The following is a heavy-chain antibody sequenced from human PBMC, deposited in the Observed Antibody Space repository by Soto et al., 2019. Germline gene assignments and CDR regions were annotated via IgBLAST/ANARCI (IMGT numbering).Heavy chain of an antibody. CDR3: ARGRSRIQLWSTFYYYGMDV. D-gene: IGHD5-18*01. CDR1: GGTFSSYA. CDR2: IIPIFGTA. V-gene: IGHV1-69*06. J-gene: IGHJ6*02. Sequence: ASVKVSCKASGGTFSSYAISWVRQAPGQGLEWMGGIIPIFGTANYAQKFQGRVTITADKSTSTAYMELSSLRSEDTAVYCCARGRSRIQLWSTFYYYGMDVWGQGTTVTVSS.